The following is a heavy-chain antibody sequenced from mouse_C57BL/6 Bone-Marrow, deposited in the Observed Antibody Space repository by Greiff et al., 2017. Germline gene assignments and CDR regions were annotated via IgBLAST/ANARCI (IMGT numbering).Heavy chain of an antibody. Sequence: EVKLVESGGDLVKPGGSLKLSCAASGFTFSSYGMSWVRQTPDKRLEWVATISSGGSYTYYPDSVKGRFTISRDNAKNTLYLQMSSLKAEDTAMYYCARRPDYYYGSRLDWYFDVWGTGTTVTVSA. CDR3: ARRPDYYYGSRLDWYFDV. J-gene: IGHJ1*03. V-gene: IGHV5-6*02. CDR1: GFTFSSYG. D-gene: IGHD1-1*01. CDR2: ISSGGSYT.